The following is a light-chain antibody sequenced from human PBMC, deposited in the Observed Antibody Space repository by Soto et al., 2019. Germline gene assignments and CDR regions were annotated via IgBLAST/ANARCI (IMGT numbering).Light chain of an antibody. CDR1: SSDVGNYKF. CDR3: CSYSGRSTWV. CDR2: EIT. V-gene: IGLV2-23*02. J-gene: IGLJ3*02. Sequence: QSALTQPASVSGSPGQSITISCTGTSSDVGNYKFVSWYQQYPGKAPKIMMYEITERPSGVSNRFSGSKSGNTASLTISGLQAEDEADYYCCSYSGRSTWVFGGWPQLTVL.